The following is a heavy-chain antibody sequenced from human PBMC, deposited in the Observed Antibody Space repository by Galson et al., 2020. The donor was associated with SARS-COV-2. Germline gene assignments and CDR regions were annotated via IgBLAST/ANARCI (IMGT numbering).Heavy chain of an antibody. CDR3: AKVQNYDYIWGSAWDY. Sequence: GGSLRLSCAASGFTFSSYAMSWVRQSPGKGLEWVSHISADGGSTYYADSVKGRFIISRDNSKNTLYLQMNSLRAEDTAEYYCAKVQNYDYIWGSAWDYWGQGTLVTVSS. CDR1: GFTFSSYA. J-gene: IGHJ4*02. D-gene: IGHD3-16*01. V-gene: IGHV3-23*01. CDR2: ISADGGST.